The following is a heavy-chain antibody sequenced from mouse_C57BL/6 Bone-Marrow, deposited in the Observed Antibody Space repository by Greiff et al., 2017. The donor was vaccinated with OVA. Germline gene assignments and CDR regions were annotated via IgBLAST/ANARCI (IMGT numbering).Heavy chain of an antibody. CDR1: GYSITSGYY. J-gene: IGHJ3*01. D-gene: IGHD4-1*01. Sequence: EVKLQESGPGLVKPSQSLSLTCSVTGYSITSGYYWNWIRQFPGNKLEWMGYISYEGSNNYNPSLKNRISITRDTSKNQFFLKLNSVTTEDTATYYCARAGAYWGQGTLVTVSA. V-gene: IGHV3-6*01. CDR3: ARAGAY. CDR2: ISYEGSN.